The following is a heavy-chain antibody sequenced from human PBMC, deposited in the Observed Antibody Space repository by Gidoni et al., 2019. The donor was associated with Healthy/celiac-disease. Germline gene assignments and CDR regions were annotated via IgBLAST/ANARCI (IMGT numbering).Heavy chain of an antibody. CDR3: AKGEYYDFWSGYTYYYYGMDV. D-gene: IGHD3-3*01. J-gene: IGHJ6*02. CDR2: IIPIFGTA. Sequence: WMGGIIPIFGTANYAQKFQGRVTITADESTSTAYMELSSLRSEDTAVYYCAKGEYYDFWSGYTYYYYGMDVWGQGTTVTVSS. V-gene: IGHV1-69*01.